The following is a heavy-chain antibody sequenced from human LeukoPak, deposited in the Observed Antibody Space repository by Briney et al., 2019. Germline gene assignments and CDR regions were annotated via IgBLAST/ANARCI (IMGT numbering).Heavy chain of an antibody. J-gene: IGHJ3*02. D-gene: IGHD3-22*01. CDR3: AKGLRTKIRITMIVVAADNDAFDI. V-gene: IGHV3-23*01. CDR1: GFTFSSYA. CDR2: ISGSGGST. Sequence: GGSLRLSCAASGFTFSSYAMSWVRQAPGKGLEWVSAISGSGGSTYYADSVKGRFTISRDNSKNTLYLQMNSLRAEDTAVYYCAKGLRTKIRITMIVVAADNDAFDIWGQGTMVTVSS.